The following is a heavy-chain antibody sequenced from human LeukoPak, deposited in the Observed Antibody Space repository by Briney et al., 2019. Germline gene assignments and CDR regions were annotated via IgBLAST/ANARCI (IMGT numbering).Heavy chain of an antibody. CDR1: GFTFSIYA. CDR3: ASALGKDIVVVPAATYQAFDY. Sequence: GGSLRLSCAASGFTFSIYAMSWVRQAPGKGLEWVSSISSSSSYIYYADSVKGRFTISRDNAKNSLYLQMNSLRAEDTAVYYCASALGKDIVVVPAATYQAFDYWGQGTLVTVSS. J-gene: IGHJ4*02. D-gene: IGHD2-2*01. CDR2: ISSSSSYI. V-gene: IGHV3-21*01.